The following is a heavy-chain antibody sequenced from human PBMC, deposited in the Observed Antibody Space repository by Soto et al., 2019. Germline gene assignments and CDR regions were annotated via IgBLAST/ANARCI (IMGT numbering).Heavy chain of an antibody. V-gene: IGHV1-18*01. CDR1: GYTFTTYV. CDR2: VSAYNGNT. Sequence: ASVKVSCKASGYTFTTYVITWVRQAPGQGLEWMGWVSAYNGNTNYAQKLQGRVTMTTDRSTNTAYMELRSLRSDDTAVYYCARQIYYDNSGYKLDYWGQGTQVTVPQ. J-gene: IGHJ4*02. CDR3: ARQIYYDNSGYKLDY. D-gene: IGHD3-22*01.